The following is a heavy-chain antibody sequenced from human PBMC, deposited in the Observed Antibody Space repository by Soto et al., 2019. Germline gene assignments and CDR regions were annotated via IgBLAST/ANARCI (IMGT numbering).Heavy chain of an antibody. Sequence: GGSLRLSCTASGFTFGDYAMNWVRQAQGKGLEWVGFIRSKPFGGTTEYAASVKGRFTISRDDYKSVAFLQMNSLKTEDTAVYYCTTRRYDSSGYYGKYWGQGTLVTVSS. J-gene: IGHJ4*02. CDR1: GFTFGDYA. CDR2: IRSKPFGGTT. V-gene: IGHV3-49*04. D-gene: IGHD3-22*01. CDR3: TTRRYDSSGYYGKY.